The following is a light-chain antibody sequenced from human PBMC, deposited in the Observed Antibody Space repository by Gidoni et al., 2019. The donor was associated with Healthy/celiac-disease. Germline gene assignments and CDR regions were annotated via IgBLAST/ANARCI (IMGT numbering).Light chain of an antibody. V-gene: IGKV1-39*01. CDR2: AAS. Sequence: IQMTQPPSSLSASVGDRVTITCRASQSISSYLNWYQQKPGKAPKLLIYAASSLQSGVPSRFSGSGSGTDFTLTISSLQPEDFATYYCQQSYSTLGYTFXXXTKLEIK. CDR3: QQSYSTLGYT. J-gene: IGKJ2*01. CDR1: QSISSY.